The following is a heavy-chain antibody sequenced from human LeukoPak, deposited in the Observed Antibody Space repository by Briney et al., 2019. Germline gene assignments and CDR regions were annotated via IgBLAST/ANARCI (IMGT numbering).Heavy chain of an antibody. Sequence: SETLSLTCAVYGGSFSGYYWSWIRQPPGKGLEWIGEINHSGSTNYNPSLKSRVTISVDTSKNQFSLKLSSVTAADTAVYYCARDINYSSGWSLAFDYWGQAALVTVSS. CDR2: INHSGST. V-gene: IGHV4-34*01. CDR3: ARDINYSSGWSLAFDY. J-gene: IGHJ4*02. D-gene: IGHD6-19*01. CDR1: GGSFSGYY.